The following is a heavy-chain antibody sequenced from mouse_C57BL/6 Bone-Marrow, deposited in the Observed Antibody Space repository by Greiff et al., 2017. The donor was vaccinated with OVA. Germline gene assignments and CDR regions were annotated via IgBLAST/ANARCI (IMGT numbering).Heavy chain of an antibody. Sequence: EVQRVESGGGLVQPGGSLKLSCAASGFTFSDYYMYWVRQTPEKRLEWVAYISNGGGSTYFSDTVKGRFTISRDNAKNTLYLQMSRLKSEDTAMYYCARLDGYSYFDYWGQGTTLTVSS. CDR3: ARLDGYSYFDY. J-gene: IGHJ2*01. CDR2: ISNGGGST. D-gene: IGHD2-3*01. CDR1: GFTFSDYY. V-gene: IGHV5-12*01.